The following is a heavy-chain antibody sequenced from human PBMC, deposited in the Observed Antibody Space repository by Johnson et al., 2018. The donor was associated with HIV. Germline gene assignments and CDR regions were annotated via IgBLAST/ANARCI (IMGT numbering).Heavy chain of an antibody. V-gene: IGHV3-30*03. D-gene: IGHD5-18*01. CDR2: ISYDGSNK. CDR3: GRPRIQLWSLDAFDI. CDR1: GFNVSDNY. J-gene: IGHJ3*02. Sequence: QVQLVESGGGVVQPGRSLRLSCAASGFNVSDNYMSWVRQAPGKGLEWVAVISYDGSNKYYADSVKGRFTISRDNSKNTLYLQMNSLRAEDTAVYYCGRPRIQLWSLDAFDIWGQGTMVTVSS.